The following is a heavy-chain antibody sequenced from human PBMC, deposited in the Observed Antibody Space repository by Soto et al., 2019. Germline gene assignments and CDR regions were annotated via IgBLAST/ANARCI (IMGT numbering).Heavy chain of an antibody. J-gene: IGHJ5*02. CDR2: ISSSSSYI. CDR3: ARDRRYYDSSGYPMGDNWFDP. D-gene: IGHD3-22*01. Sequence: PGGSLRLSCAASGFTFSSYSMNWVRQAPGEGLEWVSSISSSSSYIYYADSVKGRFTISRDNAKNSLYLQMNSLRAEDTAVYYCARDRRYYDSSGYPMGDNWFDPWGQGTLVTVSS. CDR1: GFTFSSYS. V-gene: IGHV3-21*01.